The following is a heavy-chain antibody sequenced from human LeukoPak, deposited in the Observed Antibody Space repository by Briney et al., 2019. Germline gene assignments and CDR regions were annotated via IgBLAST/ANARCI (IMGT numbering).Heavy chain of an antibody. CDR1: GLNFDDSA. V-gene: IGHV3-43*02. CDR3: AKESGKFDY. Sequence: GGSLRLSCVASGLNFDDSAMHWVRQAPRKGLEWVSLISADGGSTFSADSVKGRFSISRDNSKNSLYLQMNSLRSEDTAMYYCAKESGKFDYWGQGTLVAVSS. J-gene: IGHJ4*02. CDR2: ISADGGST.